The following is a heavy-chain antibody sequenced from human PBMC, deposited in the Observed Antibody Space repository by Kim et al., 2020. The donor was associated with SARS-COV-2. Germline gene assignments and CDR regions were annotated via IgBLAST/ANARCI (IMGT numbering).Heavy chain of an antibody. D-gene: IGHD3-3*01. CDR3: ARDLRFGTIFGVVITRNWFDP. J-gene: IGHJ5*02. CDR2: ISSSSTI. CDR1: GFTFSSYS. V-gene: IGHV3-48*02. Sequence: GGSLRLSCAASGFTFSSYSMNWVRQAPGKGLEWVSYISSSSTIYYADSVKGRFTISRDNAKNSLYLQMNSLRDEDTAVYYCARDLRFGTIFGVVITRNWFDPWGQGTLVTVSS.